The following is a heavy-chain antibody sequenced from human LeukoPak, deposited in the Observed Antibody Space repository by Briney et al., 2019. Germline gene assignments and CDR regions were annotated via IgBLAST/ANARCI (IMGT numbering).Heavy chain of an antibody. Sequence: GGSLRLSCAASGFTFSSYCMTWVRQAPGKGLEWVAKIKQDESEKYYVDSVKGRFTISRDNAKNSLYLQMNSLRAEDTAVYYCARKSGVDVWGQGTTVTVSS. CDR2: IKQDESEK. J-gene: IGHJ6*02. CDR3: ARKSGVDV. V-gene: IGHV3-7*01. CDR1: GFTFSSYC.